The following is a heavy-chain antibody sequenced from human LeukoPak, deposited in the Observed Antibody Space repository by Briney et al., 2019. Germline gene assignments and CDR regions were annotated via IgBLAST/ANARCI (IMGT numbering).Heavy chain of an antibody. J-gene: IGHJ4*02. D-gene: IGHD2-2*01. CDR3: ASGMGVGPVYFDY. CDR2: IYSGGNT. CDR1: GFTVSSKY. Sequence: GGSLRLSCAASGFTVSSKYMSWVRQAPGKGLEWVSVIYSGGNTNYADSVKGRFTISRDNSKNTVNLQMNSLRAEDTAVYYCASGMGVGPVYFDYWGQGTLVTVSS. V-gene: IGHV3-66*01.